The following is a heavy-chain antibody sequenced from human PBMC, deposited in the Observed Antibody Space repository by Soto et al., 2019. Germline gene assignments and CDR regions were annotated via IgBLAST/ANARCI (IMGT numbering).Heavy chain of an antibody. J-gene: IGHJ6*02. CDR1: GGPISSNHW. Sequence: QLQLQESGPGLVKPSGTLSLTCVVSGGPISSNHWWSWVRQSPGKGLEWIAEIFHSGSTSCNPSLESRVTMSVDKSNNQFSLTLNSVTAADTAVYFCARGYAMDVWGQGTTVTVSS. V-gene: IGHV4-4*02. CDR3: ARGYAMDV. CDR2: IFHSGST.